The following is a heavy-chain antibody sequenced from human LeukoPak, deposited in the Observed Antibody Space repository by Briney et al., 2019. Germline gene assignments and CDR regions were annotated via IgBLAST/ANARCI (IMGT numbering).Heavy chain of an antibody. CDR1: GYTFTGYY. D-gene: IGHD3-22*01. CDR3: ARANRITMIVVGFDY. CDR2: INPNSGGT. J-gene: IGHJ4*02. V-gene: IGHV1-2*02. Sequence: ASVKVSCKASGYTFTGYYMHWVRQAPGQGLEWMGWINPNSGGTNYAQKFQGRVTMTRDTSISTAYMKLSRLRSDDTAVYYCARANRITMIVVGFDYWGQGTLVTVSS.